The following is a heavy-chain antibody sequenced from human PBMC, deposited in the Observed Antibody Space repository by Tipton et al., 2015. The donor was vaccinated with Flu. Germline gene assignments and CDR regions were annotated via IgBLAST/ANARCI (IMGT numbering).Heavy chain of an antibody. CDR1: GFIFDDYA. CDR3: AKDDGAEPMYGMDV. D-gene: IGHD1-14*01. V-gene: IGHV3-9*01. Sequence: SLRLSCVASGFIFDDYAMHWVRQAPGKGLEWVSGVSWSGASIDYADSVKGRFTISRDNAKNSLYLQMNSLRGGDTALYYCAKDDGAEPMYGMDVWGQGTTVTVSS. J-gene: IGHJ6*02. CDR2: VSWSGASI.